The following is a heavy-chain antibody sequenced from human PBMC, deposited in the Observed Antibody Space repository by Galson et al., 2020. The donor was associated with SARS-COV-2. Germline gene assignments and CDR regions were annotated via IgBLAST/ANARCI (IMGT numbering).Heavy chain of an antibody. D-gene: IGHD2-15*01. J-gene: IGHJ6*02. V-gene: IGHV1-69*01. CDR3: ARDSGGSSAGKSYYYYGMDV. Sequence: KISCKASGGTFSSYAISWVRQAPGQGLEWLGGIIPIFGTANYAQKFQGRVTITADESTSTAYMELSSLRSEDTAVYYCARDSGGSSAGKSYYYYGMDVWGQGTTVTVSS. CDR2: IIPIFGTA. CDR1: GGTFSSYA.